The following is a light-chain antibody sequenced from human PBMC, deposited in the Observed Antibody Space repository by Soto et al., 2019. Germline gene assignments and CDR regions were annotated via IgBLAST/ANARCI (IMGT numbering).Light chain of an antibody. Sequence: TVLTQSPGTLSVSPGERASLSCRASQSVSINLAWYQQKPGQAPRLLIYGASTRATGIPARFSGSGSGTEFTLSINSLEPEDFAMYYCQQYLISVTFGQGTRLENK. CDR2: GAS. J-gene: IGKJ5*01. V-gene: IGKV3-15*01. CDR3: QQYLISVT. CDR1: QSVSIN.